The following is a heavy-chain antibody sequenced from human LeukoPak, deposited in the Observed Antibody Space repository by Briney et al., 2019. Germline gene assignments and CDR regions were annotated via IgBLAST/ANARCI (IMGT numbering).Heavy chain of an antibody. D-gene: IGHD3-3*01. CDR1: GFTFSNAW. CDR2: IKSKTNGGTT. CDR3: TTAQPPSYDLWSGYSDY. J-gene: IGHJ4*02. Sequence: GGSLRLSCAASGFTFSNAWMSWVRQAPGTGLEWVGRIKSKTNGGTTDYAAPVKGRFTISRDDSKNTLYLQMNSLKTEDTAVYYCTTAQPPSYDLWSGYSDYWGQGALVTVSS. V-gene: IGHV3-15*01.